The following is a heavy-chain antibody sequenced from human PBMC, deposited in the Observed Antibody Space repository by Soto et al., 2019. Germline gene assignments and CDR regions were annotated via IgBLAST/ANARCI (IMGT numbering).Heavy chain of an antibody. CDR2: IWYDGSNK. CDR1: GFTFSSYG. V-gene: IGHV3-33*01. J-gene: IGHJ4*02. Sequence: QVQLVESGGGVVQPGRSLRLSCAASGFTFSSYGMHWVRQAPGKGLEWVAVIWYDGSNKYYADSVKGRFTISRDNSKNTLYLQMNSLRAEDTAVYYCARDGSGYDFIDYWGQGTLVTVSS. D-gene: IGHD5-12*01. CDR3: ARDGSGYDFIDY.